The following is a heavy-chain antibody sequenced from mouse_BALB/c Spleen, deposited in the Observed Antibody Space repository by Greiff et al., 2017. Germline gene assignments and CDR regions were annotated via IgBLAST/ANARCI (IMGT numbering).Heavy chain of an antibody. Sequence: EVMLVESGGGLVQPGGSRKLSCAASGFTFSSFGMHWVRQAPEKGLEWVAYISSGSSTIYYADTVKGRFTISRDNPKNTLFLQMTSLRSEDTAMYYCARTTVVAKGYYFDYWGQGTTLTVSS. D-gene: IGHD1-1*01. V-gene: IGHV5-17*02. CDR1: GFTFSSFG. CDR2: ISSGSSTI. CDR3: ARTTVVAKGYYFDY. J-gene: IGHJ2*01.